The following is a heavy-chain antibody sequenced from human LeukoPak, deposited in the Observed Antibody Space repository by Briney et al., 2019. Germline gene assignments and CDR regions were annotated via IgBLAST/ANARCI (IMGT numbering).Heavy chain of an antibody. CDR3: ARDYREYSYGFALSSNYYYYMDV. V-gene: IGHV1-18*01. CDR2: ISAYNGNT. Sequence: ASVKVSCKASGYTFTSYGISWVRQAPGQGLEWMGWISAYNGNTNYAQKLQGRVTMTTNTSTSTAYMELRSLRSDDTAVYYCARDYREYSYGFALSSNYYYYMDVWGKGTTVTVSS. J-gene: IGHJ6*03. CDR1: GYTFTSYG. D-gene: IGHD5-18*01.